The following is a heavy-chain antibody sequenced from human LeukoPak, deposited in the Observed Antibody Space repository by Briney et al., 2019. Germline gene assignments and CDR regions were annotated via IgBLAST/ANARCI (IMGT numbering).Heavy chain of an antibody. Sequence: TAGGSLRLSCAASGFTFSSFSMIWVRQAPGKGLEWVSSTSSSSAYTFYAESGKGRFTISRDNAKNSLFLQMNSLRAEDTAMYYCAKGTKPEMTIPDYWGQGILVTVSS. CDR2: TSSSSAYT. J-gene: IGHJ4*02. CDR1: GFTFSSFS. CDR3: AKGTKPEMTIPDY. D-gene: IGHD5-24*01. V-gene: IGHV3-21*04.